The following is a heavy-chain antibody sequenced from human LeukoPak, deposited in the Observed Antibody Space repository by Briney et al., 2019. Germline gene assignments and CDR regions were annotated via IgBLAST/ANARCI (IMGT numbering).Heavy chain of an antibody. D-gene: IGHD3-22*01. CDR2: ITNNNGAM. CDR1: GFTFSDYY. J-gene: IGHJ4*02. CDR3: ARALADNRGYYLGFDY. V-gene: IGHV3-11*04. Sequence: PGGSLRLSCAASGFTFSDYYMGWIRQAPGKGLEWISYITNNNGAMFCAGSLEGRFTIFRGNAKNSLYLQMNSLRPDDTAVYYCARALADNRGYYLGFDYWGQGTLVTVSS.